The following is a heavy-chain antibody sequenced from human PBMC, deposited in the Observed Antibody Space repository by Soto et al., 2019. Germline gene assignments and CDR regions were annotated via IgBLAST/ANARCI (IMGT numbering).Heavy chain of an antibody. CDR1: GFTFSSYG. CDR3: AKDERPLGYCSGGSCYSEGGFDY. V-gene: IGHV3-30*18. CDR2: ISYDGSNK. Sequence: EQLVESGGGLVQPGGSLRLSCAASGFTFSSYGMHWVRQAPGKGLEWVAVISYDGSNKYYADSVKGRFTISRDNSKNTLYLQMNSLRAEDTAVYYCAKDERPLGYCSGGSCYSEGGFDYWGQGTLVTVSS. J-gene: IGHJ4*02. D-gene: IGHD2-15*01.